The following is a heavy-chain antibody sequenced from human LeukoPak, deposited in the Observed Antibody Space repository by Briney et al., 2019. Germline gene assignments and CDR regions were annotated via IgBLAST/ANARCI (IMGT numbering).Heavy chain of an antibody. CDR3: ARGQWFRAF. CDR1: GGSISSGDYY. D-gene: IGHD3-10*01. CDR2: IYPSGST. Sequence: ASQTLSLTCTVSGGSISSGDYYWGWIRQPAGKGLEWIGRIYPSGSTQYNPSLKSRLTISLDTSKNQFSLKMNSVTAADTAVYYCARGQWFRAFWSRGTPVTVSS. V-gene: IGHV4-61*02. J-gene: IGHJ4*02.